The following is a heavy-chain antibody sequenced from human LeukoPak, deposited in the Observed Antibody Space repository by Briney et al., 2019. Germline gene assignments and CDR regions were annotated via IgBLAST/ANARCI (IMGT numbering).Heavy chain of an antibody. V-gene: IGHV1-8*01. J-gene: IGHJ5*02. D-gene: IGHD2-2*01. CDR2: MNPNSGNT. Sequence: ASVTVSCKASGYTFTSYDINWVRQATGQGLEWMGWMNPNSGNTGYAQKFQGRVTMTRNTSISTAYMELNSLRSEDTAVYYCARFRVVPAADNWFDPWGQGTLVTVSS. CDR3: ARFRVVPAADNWFDP. CDR1: GYTFTSYD.